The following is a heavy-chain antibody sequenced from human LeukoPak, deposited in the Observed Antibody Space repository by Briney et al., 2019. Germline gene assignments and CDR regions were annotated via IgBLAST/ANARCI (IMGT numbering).Heavy chain of an antibody. CDR2: IFHSGGT. Sequence: SGTLSLTCAVSGGSISSTNWWSWVRQPPGKGLEWIGEIFHSGGTNYNPSLKSRISLSVDKSQNQFSLKLNSLTAADTAVYYCAANGYYSIDVWGKGTTVTASS. V-gene: IGHV4-4*02. J-gene: IGHJ6*03. D-gene: IGHD2-8*01. CDR3: AANGYYSIDV. CDR1: GGSISSTNW.